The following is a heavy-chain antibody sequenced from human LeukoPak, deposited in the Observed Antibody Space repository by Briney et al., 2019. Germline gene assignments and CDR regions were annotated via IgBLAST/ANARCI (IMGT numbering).Heavy chain of an antibody. D-gene: IGHD3-10*01. V-gene: IGHV4-31*03. Sequence: SETLSLTCTVSGDSISSGGYYWTWIRQHPGKGLEWIGYIYYSGSTYYNPSLKSRVTMSVATSKNQFSLKLSSVTAADTAVYYCARVTRGVITFDYWGQGTLVTVSS. CDR3: ARVTRGVITFDY. CDR2: IYYSGST. J-gene: IGHJ4*02. CDR1: GDSISSGGYY.